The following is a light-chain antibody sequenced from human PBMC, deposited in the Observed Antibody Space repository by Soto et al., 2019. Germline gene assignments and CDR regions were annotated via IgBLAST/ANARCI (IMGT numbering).Light chain of an antibody. J-gene: IGKJ3*01. V-gene: IGKV1-33*01. CDR1: EDIRTS. Sequence: DIQMTQSPSSLSASVGARVSITCQASEDIRTSLSWFQHKPGRAPKLLIYGASYLETGVPSRFRGSGSGTDFPLTISSLQPEDIATYYRQHYNNLPPFTCGPGTIVDVK. CDR2: GAS. CDR3: QHYNNLPPFT.